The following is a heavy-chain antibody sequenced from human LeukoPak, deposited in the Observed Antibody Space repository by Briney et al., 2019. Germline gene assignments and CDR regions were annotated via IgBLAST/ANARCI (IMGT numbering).Heavy chain of an antibody. CDR1: GYSFTSYW. CDR3: ARHIYSYGYGVYYFDY. V-gene: IGHV5-51*01. Sequence: GESLKISCKGSGYSFTSYWIGWVRQMPGKGLEWMGIIYPGDSDTRYSPSFQGQVTISADKSISTAYLQWSSLKASDTAMYYYARHIYSYGYGVYYFDYWGQGTLVTVSS. CDR2: IYPGDSDT. J-gene: IGHJ4*02. D-gene: IGHD5-18*01.